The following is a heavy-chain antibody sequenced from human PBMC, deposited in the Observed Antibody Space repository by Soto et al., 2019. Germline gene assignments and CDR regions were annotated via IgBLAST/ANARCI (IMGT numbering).Heavy chain of an antibody. CDR3: ARDLYYDSSGYLAPNGMDV. CDR2: IYSDGST. D-gene: IGHD3-22*01. CDR1: GFSVSSNY. J-gene: IGHJ6*02. Sequence: LILSCAASGFSVSSNYMSLVRQAPGKGLEWVSVIYSDGSTYYTDSVKGRFTISRHNSKNTLYLQMNSLRAEDTAVYYCARDLYYDSSGYLAPNGMDVWGQGTTITVSS. V-gene: IGHV3-53*04.